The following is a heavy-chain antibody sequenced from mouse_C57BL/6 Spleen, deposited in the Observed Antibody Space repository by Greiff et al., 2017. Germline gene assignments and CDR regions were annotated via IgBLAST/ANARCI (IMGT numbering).Heavy chain of an antibody. CDR2: IDPSDSYT. Sequence: QVQLQQPGAELVKPGASVKLSCKASGYTFTSYWMQWVKQRPGQGLEWIGEIDPSDSYTNYNQKFKGKATLTVDPASSTAFLQLSSLTSEDSAVYYFARRAQRRLQAMDYWGQGTSVTVSS. V-gene: IGHV1-50*01. J-gene: IGHJ4*01. CDR1: GYTFTSYW. CDR3: ARRAQRRLQAMDY. D-gene: IGHD3-1*01.